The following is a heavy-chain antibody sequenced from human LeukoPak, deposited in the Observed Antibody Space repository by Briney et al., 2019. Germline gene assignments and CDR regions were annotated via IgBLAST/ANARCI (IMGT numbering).Heavy chain of an antibody. CDR1: GFTFSSYA. CDR2: ISGGGTGS. V-gene: IGHV3-23*01. D-gene: IGHD3-22*01. Sequence: GGSLRLSCAASGFTFSSYAMSWVRQAPGKGLEWVSSISGGGTGSYYADSVKGRFTISRDNSKNTLYLQMNSLRAEDTAVYYCAKAITMIVVVSAFDIWGQGTMVTVSS. J-gene: IGHJ3*02. CDR3: AKAITMIVVVSAFDI.